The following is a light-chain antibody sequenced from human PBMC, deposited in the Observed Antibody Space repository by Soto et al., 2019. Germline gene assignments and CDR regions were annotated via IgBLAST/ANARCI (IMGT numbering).Light chain of an antibody. CDR3: QQYNNWPPIT. Sequence: ERVMKQSPATLSVSPGERATLSCRASQSVGSVLAWYQQKPGQAPRLLIYGASTRATGIPARFSGSGSGTEFTLTISSLQSEDFAVYYSQQYNNWPPITFGQGTRLEIK. V-gene: IGKV3-15*01. CDR1: QSVGSV. J-gene: IGKJ5*01. CDR2: GAS.